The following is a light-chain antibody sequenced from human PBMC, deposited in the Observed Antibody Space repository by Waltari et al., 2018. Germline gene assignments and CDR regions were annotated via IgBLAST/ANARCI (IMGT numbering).Light chain of an antibody. CDR3: FSFVAANSFV. V-gene: IGLV2-23*01. CDR2: GAT. J-gene: IGLJ1*01. Sequence: QSAQTQPASVSGSPGQSITLSCTGTSNDIGNYDLVSWYQQRPGEAPKLLMYGATKRPSGVSNRFSGSKSGKTASLTISGLQTEDEADYYCFSFVAANSFVFGPGTKVTVL. CDR1: SNDIGNYDL.